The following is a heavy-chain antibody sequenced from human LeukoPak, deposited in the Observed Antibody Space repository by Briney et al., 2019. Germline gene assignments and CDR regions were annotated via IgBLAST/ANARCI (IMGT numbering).Heavy chain of an antibody. CDR3: ASALPFQLVH. Sequence: SGTLSLTCDVSGDSIRSSNWWNWVRQPPGKGLEWIGGIYHSGSTNYNPSLKSRVTISVDKSKNQFSLRLTSVTAADTAVYYCASALPFQLVHWGQGTLVTVSS. J-gene: IGHJ4*02. CDR2: IYHSGST. D-gene: IGHD6-13*01. CDR1: GDSIRSSNW. V-gene: IGHV4-4*02.